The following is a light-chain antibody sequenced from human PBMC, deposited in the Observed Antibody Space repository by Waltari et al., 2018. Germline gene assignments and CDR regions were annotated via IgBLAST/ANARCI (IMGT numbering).Light chain of an antibody. CDR2: VNSDGSH. CDR3: QTGGHGTWV. Sequence: LVLTQSPSVSASLGASVKLTCTLSSGYSSNVIAWLQQQPGKGPRYLMKVNSDGSHRKGDDIPDRFSASKSGTECQLTISSLQSEDEADYFCQTGGHGTWVFGGGTKLTVL. CDR1: SGYSSNV. J-gene: IGLJ3*02. V-gene: IGLV4-69*01.